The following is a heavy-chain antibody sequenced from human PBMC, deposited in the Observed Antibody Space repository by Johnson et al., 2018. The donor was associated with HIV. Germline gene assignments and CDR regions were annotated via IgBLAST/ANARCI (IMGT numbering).Heavy chain of an antibody. J-gene: IGHJ3*02. D-gene: IGHD3-22*01. V-gene: IGHV3-7*03. CDR3: TTITRSYYYDSSGHLYDAFDI. CDR2: IKQDGSEK. Sequence: VQLVESGGGLVQPGGSLRLSCAASGFTFSSYWMSWVRQAPGKGLEWVANIKQDGSEKYYVDSVKGRFTISRDTAKNSLYLQMNSLKTEDTAIYYCTTITRSYYYDSSGHLYDAFDIWGQGTMVTVAS. CDR1: GFTFSSYW.